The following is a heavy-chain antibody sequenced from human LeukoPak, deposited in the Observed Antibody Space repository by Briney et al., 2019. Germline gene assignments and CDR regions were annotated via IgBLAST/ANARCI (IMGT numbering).Heavy chain of an antibody. V-gene: IGHV3-48*03. CDR3: AREGDGYNQDY. CDR1: GFTFSSYE. J-gene: IGHJ4*02. Sequence: GGSLRLSCAASGFTFSSYEMNWVRQAPGKGLEWVSYISSSGSTIYYADSVKGRFTISRDNAKNSLYLQMNSLKAEDTVVYYCAREGDGYNQDYWGQGTLVTISS. CDR2: ISSSGSTI. D-gene: IGHD5-24*01.